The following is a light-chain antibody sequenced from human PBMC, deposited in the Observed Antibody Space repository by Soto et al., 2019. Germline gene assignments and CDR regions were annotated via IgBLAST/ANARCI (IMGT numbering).Light chain of an antibody. J-gene: IGLJ1*01. CDR3: SAYAGSNTLDV. Sequence: QSVLTQPPSASGSPGQSVTISCTGTSSDVGGYNHVSWYQQHPGTAPKLMIYAVSKRPSGVPDRFSGSKSGNTASLTVSGLQAEDEADDYCSAYAGSNTLDVFGTGTKLTVL. CDR1: SSDVGGYNH. V-gene: IGLV2-8*01. CDR2: AVS.